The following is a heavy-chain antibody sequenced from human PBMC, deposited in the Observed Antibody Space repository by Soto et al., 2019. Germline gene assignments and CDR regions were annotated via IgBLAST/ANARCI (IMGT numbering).Heavy chain of an antibody. D-gene: IGHD3-10*01. Sequence: SGESLKISCKGSGYSFTSYWISWVRQMPGKGLEWMGRIDPSDSYTNYSPSFQGHVTISADKSISTAYLQWSSLKASDTAMYYCASRTMVRGVIIPGGMDVWGQGTTVTVSS. CDR2: IDPSDSYT. CDR1: GYSFTSYW. V-gene: IGHV5-10-1*01. J-gene: IGHJ6*02. CDR3: ASRTMVRGVIIPGGMDV.